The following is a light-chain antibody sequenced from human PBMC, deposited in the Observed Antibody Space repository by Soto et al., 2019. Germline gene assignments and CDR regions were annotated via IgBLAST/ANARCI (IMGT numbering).Light chain of an antibody. Sequence: QSALTQPASVSGSPGQSITISCTGTSSDVGGYNYVSWYQQHPGKAPKLMIYEVSNRPSGVSHRFSGSKSGNTASLTISGLPDEDEADYYCSSYTSRSTLVVFGGGTKLTVL. CDR3: SSYTSRSTLVV. CDR1: SSDVGGYNY. J-gene: IGLJ2*01. V-gene: IGLV2-14*01. CDR2: EVS.